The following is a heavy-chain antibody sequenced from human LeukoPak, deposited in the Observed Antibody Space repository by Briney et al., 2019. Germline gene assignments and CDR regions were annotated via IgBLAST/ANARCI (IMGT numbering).Heavy chain of an antibody. CDR3: AKDFYNCSSTSCYSWFDP. J-gene: IGHJ5*02. CDR2: ISGSGGST. CDR1: GFTFSSYA. D-gene: IGHD2-2*01. V-gene: IGHV3-23*01. Sequence: PGGSLRLSCAASGFTFSSYAMSWVRQAPGKGLEWVSAISGSGGSTYYADSVKGRFTISRDNSKNTLYLQMNSLRAEDTAVYYCAKDFYNCSSTSCYSWFDPWGQGTLVTVSS.